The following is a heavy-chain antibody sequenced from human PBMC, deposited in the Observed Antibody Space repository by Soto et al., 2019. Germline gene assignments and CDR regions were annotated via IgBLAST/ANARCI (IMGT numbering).Heavy chain of an antibody. J-gene: IGHJ6*02. V-gene: IGHV1-3*01. CDR2: INAGNGNT. D-gene: IGHD6-13*01. Sequence: QVQLVQSGAEVKKPGASVKVSGKASGYTFTSYAMHWVRQAPGQRLEWMGWINAGNGNTKYSQKFQGRVTITRDTSASTAYMELSSLRSEDTAVYYCARVQDVGSSLYYYYGMDVWGQGTTVTVSS. CDR1: GYTFTSYA. CDR3: ARVQDVGSSLYYYYGMDV.